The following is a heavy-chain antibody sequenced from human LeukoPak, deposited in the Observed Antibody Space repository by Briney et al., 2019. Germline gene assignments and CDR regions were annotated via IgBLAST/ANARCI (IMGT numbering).Heavy chain of an antibody. J-gene: IGHJ4*02. D-gene: IGHD5-24*01. V-gene: IGHV5-51*01. CDR2: ISPTGSDT. Sequence: GESLKISCKGSGYRFIYYWIGWVRQMPGKALEWVGIISPTGSDTRYRPAFQGQVTISVDKSISTAYLQWSSLKASDTAMYYCARFKSDTREANDYWGQGTLVTVSS. CDR1: GYRFIYYW. CDR3: ARFKSDTREANDY.